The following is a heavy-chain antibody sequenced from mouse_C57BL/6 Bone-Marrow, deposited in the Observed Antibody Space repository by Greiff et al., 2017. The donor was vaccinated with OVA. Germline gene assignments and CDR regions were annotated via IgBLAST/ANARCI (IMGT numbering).Heavy chain of an antibody. J-gene: IGHJ4*01. CDR2: IYPGSGST. CDR3: ARRDYGSPYAMDY. Sequence: QVQLKQPGAELVKPGASVKMSCKASGYTFTSYWITWVKQRPGQGLEWIGDIYPGSGSTNYNEKFKSKATLTVDTSSSTAYMQLSSLTSEDSAVYYCARRDYGSPYAMDYWGQGTSVTVSS. V-gene: IGHV1-55*01. CDR1: GYTFTSYW. D-gene: IGHD1-1*01.